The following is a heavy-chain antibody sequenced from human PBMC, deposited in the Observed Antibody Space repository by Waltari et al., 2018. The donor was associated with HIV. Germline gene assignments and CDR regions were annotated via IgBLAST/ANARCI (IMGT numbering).Heavy chain of an antibody. CDR2: ISDRGTTT. V-gene: IGHV3-23*01. CDR3: AKPRMEYAIRDFFFGLDV. J-gene: IGHJ6*02. Sequence: VDLLESGGGLVQPGGSLRLSCVGSGFTFPTYTMSWVRQAPGKGLEWVAGISDRGTTTFYADSVKGRFTISRDNSKNTIYLQMDSLRADDTAVYYCAKPRMEYAIRDFFFGLDVWGQGTTVTVSS. D-gene: IGHD2-8*01. CDR1: GFTFPTYT.